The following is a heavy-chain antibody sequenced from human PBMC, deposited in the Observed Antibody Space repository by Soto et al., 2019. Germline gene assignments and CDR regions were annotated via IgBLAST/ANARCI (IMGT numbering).Heavy chain of an antibody. D-gene: IGHD1-26*01. CDR2: TNQDGSEK. J-gene: IGHJ4*02. Sequence: EDQLVESGGGLVQPGGSLRLTCAVSGFSFRSDWMNWVRQAPGKGLEWVAHTNQDGSEKYYLDSVKGRFTIFRDNAKKSRYRQMNSLRAEDAGVYYCAGGVGDAIWGQGTLVTVCS. V-gene: IGHV3-7*03. CDR3: AGGVGDAI. CDR1: GFSFRSDW.